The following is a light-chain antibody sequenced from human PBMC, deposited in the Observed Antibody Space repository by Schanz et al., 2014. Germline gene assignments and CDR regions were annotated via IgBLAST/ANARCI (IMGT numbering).Light chain of an antibody. CDR3: QSYDSSLSGSV. CDR1: SSNLGAGYD. Sequence: QSVLTQPPSVSGAPGQRVTISCTGSSSNLGAGYDVQWYQQLPGTAPKLLIYGNNNRPSGVPDRFSVSKSGTSASLAITGLQAEDETHYYCQSYDSSLSGSVFGGGTKLTVL. V-gene: IGLV1-40*01. J-gene: IGLJ3*02. CDR2: GNN.